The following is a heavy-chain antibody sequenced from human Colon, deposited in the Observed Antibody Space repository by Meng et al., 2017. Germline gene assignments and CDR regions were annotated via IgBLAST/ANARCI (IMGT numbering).Heavy chain of an antibody. CDR1: GFTVSSNY. J-gene: IGHJ3*02. CDR2: IYSGGST. CDR3: ARDCVVRGVCAFDI. Sequence: GESLKISCAASGFTVSSNYMSRVRQAPGKGLEWVSVIYSGGSTYYADAVKGRFTISRDNSKNTLYLQMNSLRAEDTAVYYCARDCVVRGVCAFDIWGQGTMVTVSS. D-gene: IGHD3-10*01. V-gene: IGHV3-66*02.